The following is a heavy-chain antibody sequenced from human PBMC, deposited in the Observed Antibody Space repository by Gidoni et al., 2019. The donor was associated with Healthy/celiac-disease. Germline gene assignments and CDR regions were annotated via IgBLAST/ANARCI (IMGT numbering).Heavy chain of an antibody. J-gene: IGHJ6*02. V-gene: IGHV4-34*01. D-gene: IGHD2-2*01. CDR1: GGSFSGYY. CDR2: INHSGST. CDR3: ARIAQLRYYGMDV. Sequence: QVQLQQWGAGLLKPSEPLSLTCAVYGGSFSGYYWSWIRQPPGKGLEWIGEINHSGSTNYNPSLKSRVTISVDTSKNQFSLKLSSVTAADTAVYYCARIAQLRYYGMDVWGQGTTVTVSS.